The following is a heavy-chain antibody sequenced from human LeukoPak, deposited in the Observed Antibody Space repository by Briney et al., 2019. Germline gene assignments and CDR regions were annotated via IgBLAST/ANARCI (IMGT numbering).Heavy chain of an antibody. CDR3: ARASYSGSNRWFDP. D-gene: IGHD1-26*01. J-gene: IGHJ5*02. CDR2: IKQDGSEK. V-gene: IGHV3-7*01. CDR1: GFTFSSYW. Sequence: GGSLRLSCAASGFTFSSYWMSWVRQAPGKGLEWVANIKQDGSEKYYVDSVKGRFTISRDNAKNSLYLQMNSLRAEDTAVYYCARASYSGSNRWFDPWGQGTLVTVSS.